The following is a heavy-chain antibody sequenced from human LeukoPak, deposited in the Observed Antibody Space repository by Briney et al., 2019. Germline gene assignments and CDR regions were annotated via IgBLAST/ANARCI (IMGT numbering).Heavy chain of an antibody. V-gene: IGHV3-74*03. J-gene: IGHJ4*02. Sequence: GGSLRLSCAASGFTFSSWWMHWVRQAPGKGLEWVSRIYSVGSDTTYADSVKGRFTMSRDNAKNTLYLQMNSLRDEDTAVYYCVRGGGAVATVLDSWGQGTLVTVSS. D-gene: IGHD5-12*01. CDR3: VRGGGAVATVLDS. CDR2: IYSVGSDT. CDR1: GFTFSSWW.